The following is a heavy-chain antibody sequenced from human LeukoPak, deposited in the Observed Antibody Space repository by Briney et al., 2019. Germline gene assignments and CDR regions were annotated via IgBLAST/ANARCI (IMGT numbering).Heavy chain of an antibody. CDR1: GGSVSDYY. Sequence: SETLSLTCSVSGGSVSDYYWSWIRQAPGKGLEWVGYIYYSGSTNYNPSLKSRVTMSVDTSKNQFSLKLRSVTTTDTAVYYCARRINYFDYWGLGTLVTVSS. CDR2: IYYSGST. J-gene: IGHJ4*02. V-gene: IGHV4-59*02. CDR3: ARRINYFDY. D-gene: IGHD5-24*01.